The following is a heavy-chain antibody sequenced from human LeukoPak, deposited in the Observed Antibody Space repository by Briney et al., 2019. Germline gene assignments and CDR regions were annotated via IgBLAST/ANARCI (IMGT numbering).Heavy chain of an antibody. CDR1: GFTFSSYS. V-gene: IGHV3-48*01. CDR3: ARGGPAAGRFDY. CDR2: IHKSGGTI. J-gene: IGHJ4*02. Sequence: GGSLRLSCAASGFTFSSYSMNWVRQAPGKGLEWVPYIHKSGGTIYYADSVKGRFTISRDNSKNTLYLQMNSLRAEDTAVYYCARGGPAAGRFDYWGQGTLVTVSS. D-gene: IGHD6-13*01.